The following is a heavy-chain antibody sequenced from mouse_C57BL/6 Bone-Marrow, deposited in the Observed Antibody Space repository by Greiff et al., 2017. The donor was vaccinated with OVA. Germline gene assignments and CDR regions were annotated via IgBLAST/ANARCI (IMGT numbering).Heavy chain of an antibody. Sequence: EVQLQQSGAELVRPGASVKLSCTASGFNIKDDYMHWVKQRPEQGLEWIGWIDPENGDTEYASKFQGKATITADTSSNTAYLQLSSLTSEGTAVYYCTTYYYGKGYWGQGTTLTVSS. V-gene: IGHV14-4*01. CDR1: GFNIKDDY. J-gene: IGHJ2*01. D-gene: IGHD1-1*01. CDR3: TTYYYGKGY. CDR2: IDPENGDT.